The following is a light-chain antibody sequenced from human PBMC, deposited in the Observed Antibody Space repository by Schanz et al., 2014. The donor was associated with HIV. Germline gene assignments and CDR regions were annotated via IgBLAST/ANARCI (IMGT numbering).Light chain of an antibody. Sequence: QSVLTQPPSVSAAPGQRVTISCSGSAFNIGHYSVSWYQQFPGTVPKLLIYDNNERPSDIPDRFSGSKTGTSATLVIIGLQIGDEADYYCGTWDSSLRAVVFGGGTKLTVL. V-gene: IGLV1-51*01. CDR2: DNN. J-gene: IGLJ3*02. CDR3: GTWDSSLRAVV. CDR1: AFNIGHYS.